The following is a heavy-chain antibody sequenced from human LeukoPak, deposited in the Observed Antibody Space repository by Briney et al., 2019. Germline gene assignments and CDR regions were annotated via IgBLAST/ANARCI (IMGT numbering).Heavy chain of an antibody. J-gene: IGHJ4*02. CDR3: ARGAYDILTGYYKCLHY. Sequence: SVKVSCKASGGTFSSYAISWVRQAPGQGLEWMGGIIPIFGTANYAQKFQGRVTITADESTSTAYMELSSLRSEDTAVYYCARGAYDILTGYYKCLHYRGQGTLVTVSS. CDR1: GGTFSSYA. V-gene: IGHV1-69*13. D-gene: IGHD3-9*01. CDR2: IIPIFGTA.